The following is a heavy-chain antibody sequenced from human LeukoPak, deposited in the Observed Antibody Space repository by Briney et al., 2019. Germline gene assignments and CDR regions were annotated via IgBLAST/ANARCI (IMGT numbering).Heavy chain of an antibody. CDR2: MNPNSGNT. J-gene: IGHJ4*02. D-gene: IGHD3-22*01. V-gene: IGHV1-8*01. CDR3: ARAGDDSSGYYYMN. Sequence: ASVKVSCKASGYTFTSYDINWVRQATGQVLEWMGWMNPNSGNTGYAQKFQGRVTMTRNTSISTAYMELSSLRSEDTAVYYCARAGDDSSGYYYMNWGQGTLVTVSS. CDR1: GYTFTSYD.